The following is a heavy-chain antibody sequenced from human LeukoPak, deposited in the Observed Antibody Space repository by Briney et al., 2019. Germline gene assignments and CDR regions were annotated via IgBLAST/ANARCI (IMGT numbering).Heavy chain of an antibody. V-gene: IGHV4-4*07. Sequence: SETLSLTCTVSGGSISNYYWSWIRQPAGEGLEWIGRIYPSVSTNYNPSLKSRVTISVDKSKNQFSLKLNSVTAADTAVYYCAXEPFYYDSTLLDAFDIWGQGTMVTVSS. D-gene: IGHD3-9*01. CDR3: AXEPFYYDSTLLDAFDI. CDR2: IYPSVST. CDR1: GGSISNYY. J-gene: IGHJ3*02.